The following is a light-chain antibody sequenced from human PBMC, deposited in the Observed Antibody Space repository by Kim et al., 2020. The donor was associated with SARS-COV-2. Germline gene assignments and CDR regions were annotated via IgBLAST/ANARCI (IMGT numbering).Light chain of an antibody. V-gene: IGKV1-8*01. CDR1: QGISSY. CDR2: AAS. Sequence: AIRMTQSPSSFSASTGDRVTITCRASQGISSYLAWYQQKPGKAPKLLIYAASTLQSGVPSRFSGSGSGTDFTLTISCLQSEDFATYYCKRYYSYPYTFGQGTKLEI. CDR3: KRYYSYPYT. J-gene: IGKJ2*01.